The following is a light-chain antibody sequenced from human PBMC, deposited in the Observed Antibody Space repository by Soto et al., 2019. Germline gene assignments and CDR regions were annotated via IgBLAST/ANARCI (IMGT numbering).Light chain of an antibody. CDR2: GAS. V-gene: IGKV3-20*01. CDR1: QSVSSN. J-gene: IGKJ1*01. CDR3: QQYGSSGT. Sequence: ELVMTHSPATLSVSPGERATLSCRASQSVSSNLAWYQQKPGQAPRLLIYGASNRATGIPDRFSGSGSGTDFTLTISRLEPEDFAVYYCQQYGSSGTFGQGTKVDIK.